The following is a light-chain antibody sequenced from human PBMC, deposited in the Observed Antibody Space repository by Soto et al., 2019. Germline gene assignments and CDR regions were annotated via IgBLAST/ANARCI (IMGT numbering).Light chain of an antibody. CDR1: QSVSSNY. V-gene: IGKV3-20*01. Sequence: EIVLTQSSGTLSLSPGERATLSCRASQSVSSNYLAWCQQKPGQAPRLLIYGASSRATGIPDRFSGSGSGTDFTLTISRLEPADFAVYYCQQYGNSPWTFGQGTKVEIK. J-gene: IGKJ1*01. CDR3: QQYGNSPWT. CDR2: GAS.